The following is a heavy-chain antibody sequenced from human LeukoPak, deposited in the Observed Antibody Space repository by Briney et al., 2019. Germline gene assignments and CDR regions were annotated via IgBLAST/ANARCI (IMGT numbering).Heavy chain of an antibody. Sequence: SQTLSLTCTVSGGSILTGDYYWSWIRQPPGKGLEWIGYIYYSGNTYYNPSLKSRVTISVDTSKNQFSLKLNSVTAADTAVYYYARTVGAADLWGQGTLVTVSS. CDR2: IYYSGNT. D-gene: IGHD1-26*01. J-gene: IGHJ5*02. V-gene: IGHV4-30-4*01. CDR1: GGSILTGDYY. CDR3: ARTVGAADL.